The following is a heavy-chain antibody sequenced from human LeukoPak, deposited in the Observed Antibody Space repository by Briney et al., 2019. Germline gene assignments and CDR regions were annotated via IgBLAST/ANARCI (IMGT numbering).Heavy chain of an antibody. CDR2: INHSGST. Sequence: SETLSLTCAVYGGSFSGYHWSWIRQPPGKGLEWIGEINHSGSTNYNPSLKSRVTISVDTSKNQFSLKLSSVTAADTAVYYCARGVTGIAAAGGYYYYYMDVWGKGTTVTVSS. CDR3: ARGVTGIAAAGGYYYYYMDV. J-gene: IGHJ6*03. D-gene: IGHD6-13*01. CDR1: GGSFSGYH. V-gene: IGHV4-34*01.